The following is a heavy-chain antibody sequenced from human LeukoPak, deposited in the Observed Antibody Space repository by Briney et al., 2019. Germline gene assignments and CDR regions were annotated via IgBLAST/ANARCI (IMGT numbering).Heavy chain of an antibody. CDR2: IYTSGST. V-gene: IGHV4-4*07. Sequence: SETLSLTCTVSGGSISSYYWSWIRQPAGKGLEWIGRIYTSGSTNYNPSLKSRVTMSVDTSKNQFSLKLSSVTAADTAVYYCATKLGGEIAAAGTTSHYWYFDLWGRGTLVTVSS. J-gene: IGHJ2*01. D-gene: IGHD6-13*01. CDR1: GGSISSYY. CDR3: ATKLGGEIAAAGTTSHYWYFDL.